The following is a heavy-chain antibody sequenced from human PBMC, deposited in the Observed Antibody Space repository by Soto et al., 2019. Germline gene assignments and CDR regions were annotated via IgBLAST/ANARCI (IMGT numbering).Heavy chain of an antibody. CDR3: AQVGATGTY. V-gene: IGHV1-69*01. Sequence: QLVQSGDEVKKPGASVKVSCKASGGTYSNYAISWVRQAPGQGLEWMGAIIPIIGSTDNAQKFQGRVSLTADESTSTVYMVLGSLTSEDTAVYYCAQVGATGTYWGQGTLVTVSS. D-gene: IGHD1-26*01. CDR2: IIPIIGST. CDR1: GGTYSNYA. J-gene: IGHJ4*02.